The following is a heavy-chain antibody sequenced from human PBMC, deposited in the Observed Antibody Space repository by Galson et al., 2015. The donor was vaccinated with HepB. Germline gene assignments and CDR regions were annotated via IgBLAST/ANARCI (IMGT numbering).Heavy chain of an antibody. CDR2: TYYRSMWYT. V-gene: IGHV6-1*01. J-gene: IGHJ4*02. CDR1: GDSVSNNNAA. CDR3: AREEAGTYCFDN. Sequence: CAISGDSVSNNNAAWNWIRQSPSRGLEWLGRTYYRSMWYTDYAPSVKSRITVNSYTSTNQFSLEVTSVTPDDTAVYFCAREEAGTYCFDNWGQGTLVTVSS. D-gene: IGHD6-19*01.